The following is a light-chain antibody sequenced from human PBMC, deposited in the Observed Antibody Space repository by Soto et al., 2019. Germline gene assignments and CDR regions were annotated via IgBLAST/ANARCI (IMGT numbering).Light chain of an antibody. J-gene: IGKJ2*01. CDR2: GAS. V-gene: IGKV3-20*01. CDR1: QSVSSSY. CDR3: QQYGSPYT. Sequence: EIVLTQAPGTLSLSPGERATLSCRASQSVSSSYLAWYQQKPCQAPRILIYGASSRATGIPDRFSGSGSGTDFTLTISRLEPEEFAVYYCQQYGSPYTSGQGTKLAIK.